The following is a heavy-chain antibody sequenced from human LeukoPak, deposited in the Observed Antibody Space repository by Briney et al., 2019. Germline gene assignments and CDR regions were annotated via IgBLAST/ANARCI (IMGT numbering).Heavy chain of an antibody. V-gene: IGHV1-3*01. CDR3: ARSPNPGGSSYYFDF. J-gene: IGHJ4*02. CDR1: GYTFTSYA. Sequence: ASVKVSCKVSGYTFTSYAMHWVRQAPGQSLEWMGWINGGNGNAKYSQKFQGRVSITRDTSASTAYMELTSLKSEDTAMYYCARSPNPGGSSYYFDFWGQGTLVTVSS. D-gene: IGHD1-26*01. CDR2: INGGNGNA.